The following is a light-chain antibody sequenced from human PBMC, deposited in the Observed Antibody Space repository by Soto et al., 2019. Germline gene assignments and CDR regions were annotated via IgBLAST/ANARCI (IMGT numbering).Light chain of an antibody. Sequence: QSVLTQPPSVAEAPRQRVTISCSGSSFNIGDNAVNWYQQFPGKAPKLHIYYDDLLPSGVSDRFSGSKSGTSASLVISGLQSDDEADYYCSAWDDTLNGFVFGTGTKLTVL. V-gene: IGLV1-36*01. CDR1: SFNIGDNA. CDR3: SAWDDTLNGFV. CDR2: YDD. J-gene: IGLJ1*01.